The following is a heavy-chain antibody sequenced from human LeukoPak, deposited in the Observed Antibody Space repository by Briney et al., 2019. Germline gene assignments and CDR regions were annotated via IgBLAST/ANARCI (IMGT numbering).Heavy chain of an antibody. CDR1: GYTFTSYD. V-gene: IGHV1-8*01. J-gene: IGHJ5*02. CDR3: ARGRDWLRWFDP. Sequence: ASVKVSCKASGYTFTSYDINWVRQATGQGLEWLGWMNPNSGNTGYAQKFQGRVAITRNTSTSTAYMEMSSLTSEDRAVYYCARGRDWLRWFDPWGQGTLVTVSS. D-gene: IGHD3/OR15-3a*01. CDR2: MNPNSGNT.